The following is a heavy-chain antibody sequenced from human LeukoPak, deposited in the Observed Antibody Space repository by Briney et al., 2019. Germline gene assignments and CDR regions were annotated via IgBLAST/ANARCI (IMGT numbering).Heavy chain of an antibody. CDR2: ISSSGSTI. CDR3: ATGYYGTIDY. V-gene: IGHV3-11*04. D-gene: IGHD3-22*01. Sequence: GGSLRLSCAASGFTFSHAWMSWVRQAPGKGPEWVSYISSSGSTIYYADSVKGRFTISRDNAKNSLYLQMNSLRAEDTAVYYCATGYYGTIDYWGQGTLVTVSS. J-gene: IGHJ4*02. CDR1: GFTFSHAW.